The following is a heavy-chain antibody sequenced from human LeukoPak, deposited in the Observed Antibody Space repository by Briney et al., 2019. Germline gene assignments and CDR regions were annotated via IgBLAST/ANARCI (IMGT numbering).Heavy chain of an antibody. Sequence: PGGSLRLSCAASGFTFSSYWMHWVRHAPGKGLVWVSRINSDGSSTSYADSVKGRFTISRDNAKNTLYLQMNGLRAEDTAVYYCARGYSSGWYYFDYWGQGTLVTVSS. J-gene: IGHJ4*02. D-gene: IGHD6-19*01. CDR3: ARGYSSGWYYFDY. CDR2: INSDGSST. CDR1: GFTFSSYW. V-gene: IGHV3-74*01.